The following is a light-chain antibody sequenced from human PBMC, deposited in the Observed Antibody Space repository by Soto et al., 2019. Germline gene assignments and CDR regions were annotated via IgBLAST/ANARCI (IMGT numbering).Light chain of an antibody. CDR3: QQYGSSPA. V-gene: IGKV3-20*01. CDR1: QSVSSNH. Sequence: EIVLTQSPGTLSLSPGERATLSCRASQSVSSNHLAWYQQKPGQAPRLLIYGASSRATGIPDRFSGSGSGTDFTLTINRPEPEDFAVYYCQQYGSSPAFGGGTKVEIK. J-gene: IGKJ4*01. CDR2: GAS.